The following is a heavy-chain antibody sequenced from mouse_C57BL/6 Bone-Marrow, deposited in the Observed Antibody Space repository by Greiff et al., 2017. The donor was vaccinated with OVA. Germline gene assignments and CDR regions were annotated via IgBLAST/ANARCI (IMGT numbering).Heavy chain of an antibody. D-gene: IGHD1-1*01. CDR1: GYTFTDHI. CDR2: IYPVSGET. Sequence: QVHVKQSGAELASPGASVTLSCKASGYTFTDHIMNWVKKRPGQGLEWIGRIYPVSGETNYNQKFMGKATFSVDRSSSTVYMVLNSLTSEDPAVYYCAITTVVGAMDYWGQGTSVTVSS. J-gene: IGHJ4*01. V-gene: IGHV1-11*01. CDR3: AITTVVGAMDY.